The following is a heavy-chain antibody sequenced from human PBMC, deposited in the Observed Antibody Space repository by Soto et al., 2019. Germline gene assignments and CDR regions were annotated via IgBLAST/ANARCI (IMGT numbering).Heavy chain of an antibody. D-gene: IGHD3-10*01. CDR2: IYSGGST. J-gene: IGHJ5*02. Sequence: EVQLVESGGGLVQPGGSLRLSCAASGFTVSSNYMSWVRQAPGKGLEWVSVIYSGGSTYYADSVKDRFTISRDNSKNTLYLQMNSLRAEDTAVYYCVRDEAVPGSYYKAPSWGQGTLVTVSS. V-gene: IGHV3-66*01. CDR3: VRDEAVPGSYYKAPS. CDR1: GFTVSSNY.